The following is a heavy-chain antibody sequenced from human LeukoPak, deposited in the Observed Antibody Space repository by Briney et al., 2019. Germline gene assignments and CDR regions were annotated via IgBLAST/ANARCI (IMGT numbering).Heavy chain of an antibody. D-gene: IGHD6-25*01. CDR3: ARRIVAAGYYYYMDV. CDR2: ISGSGGST. CDR1: GFTFSSYA. V-gene: IGHV3-23*01. Sequence: GGSLRLSCAASGFTFSSYAMSWVRQAPGKGLEWVSAISGSGGSTYYADSVKGRFTISRDNSKNTLYLQMNSLRAEDTAVYYCARRIVAAGYYYYMDVWGKGTTVTVSS. J-gene: IGHJ6*03.